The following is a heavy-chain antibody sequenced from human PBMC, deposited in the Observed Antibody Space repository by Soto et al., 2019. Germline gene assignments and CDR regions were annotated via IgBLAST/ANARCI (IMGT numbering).Heavy chain of an antibody. CDR3: SLQGGSRGGMDV. D-gene: IGHD1-1*01. CDR1: GGSFSGYY. CDR2: INHSGST. Sequence: SETLSLTCAVYGGSFSGYYWSWIRQPPGKGLEWIGEINHSGSTNYNPSLKSRVTISVDTSKNQFSLKLSSVTAADTAVYYCSLQGGSRGGMDVWGQGTTVTVS. J-gene: IGHJ6*02. V-gene: IGHV4-34*01.